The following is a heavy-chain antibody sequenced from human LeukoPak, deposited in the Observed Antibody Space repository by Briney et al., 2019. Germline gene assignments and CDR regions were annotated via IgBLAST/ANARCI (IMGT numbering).Heavy chain of an antibody. CDR1: GFTFSSHA. CDR2: ISGTGGRT. Sequence: PGGSLRLSCAASGFTFSSHAMSWVRQVPGKGLEWVSAISGTGGRTYYADSVKGRFSISRDNSKNTVFLQMNSLRAADTALYYCAKISYYDSSGQGPDALDIWGQGTMVTVSS. J-gene: IGHJ3*02. V-gene: IGHV3-23*01. CDR3: AKISYYDSSGQGPDALDI. D-gene: IGHD3-22*01.